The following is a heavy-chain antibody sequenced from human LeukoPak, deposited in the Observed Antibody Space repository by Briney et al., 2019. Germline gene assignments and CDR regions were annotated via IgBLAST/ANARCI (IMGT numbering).Heavy chain of an antibody. CDR2: IKEDETET. D-gene: IGHD2-15*01. Sequence: GGSLRLSCAASEFTFSGYWMHWVRQVPGKGLVWVSRIKEDETETTYADSVKGRFTISRDNAKNTVYLQMNSLRVEDTAVYYCARGVGGSRAFDFWGQGTMVTVPS. CDR3: ARGVGGSRAFDF. V-gene: IGHV3-74*01. CDR1: EFTFSGYW. J-gene: IGHJ3*01.